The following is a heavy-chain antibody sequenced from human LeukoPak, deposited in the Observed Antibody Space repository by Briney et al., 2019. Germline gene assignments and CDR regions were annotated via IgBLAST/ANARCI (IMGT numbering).Heavy chain of an antibody. CDR2: IIPIFGTA. V-gene: IGHV1-69*06. Sequence: ASVKVSCKASGGTFSSYAISWVRQAPGQGLGWMGGIIPIFGTANYAQKFQGRVTITADKSTSTAYMELSSLRSEDTAVYYCARDHADSGWYVSPYYYYMDVWGKGTTVTVSS. CDR1: GGTFSSYA. D-gene: IGHD6-19*01. J-gene: IGHJ6*03. CDR3: ARDHADSGWYVSPYYYYMDV.